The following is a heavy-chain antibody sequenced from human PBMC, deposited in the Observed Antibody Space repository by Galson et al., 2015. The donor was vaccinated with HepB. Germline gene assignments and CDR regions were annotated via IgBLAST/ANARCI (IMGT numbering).Heavy chain of an antibody. CDR1: GYTFTSYG. Sequence: QSGAEVKKPREPLRISCKASGYTFTSYGISWVRQAPGQGLEWMGWISAYNGNTNYAQKLQGRVTMTTDTSTSTAYMELRSLRSDDTAVYYCARDLSHSSSWYLPEAYWGQGTLVTVSS. CDR2: ISAYNGNT. D-gene: IGHD6-13*01. V-gene: IGHV1-18*01. CDR3: ARDLSHSSSWYLPEAY. J-gene: IGHJ4*02.